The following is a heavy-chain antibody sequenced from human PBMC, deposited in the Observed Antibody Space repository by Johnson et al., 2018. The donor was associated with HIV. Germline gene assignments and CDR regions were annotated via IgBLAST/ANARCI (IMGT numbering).Heavy chain of an antibody. D-gene: IGHD5-24*01. J-gene: IGHJ3*02. CDR3: ARACRDGYTCDAFDI. CDR2: ISYDGSNK. Sequence: QVQLVESEGGVVQPGRSLRLSCAASGFTFSRYGMHWVRQAPGKGLEWVAVISYDGSNKYYADYVKGRFTISRDNSKNTLYLQMNSLRAQDTAVYYCARACRDGYTCDAFDIWGQGTMVTVSS. V-gene: IGHV3-30*19. CDR1: GFTFSRYG.